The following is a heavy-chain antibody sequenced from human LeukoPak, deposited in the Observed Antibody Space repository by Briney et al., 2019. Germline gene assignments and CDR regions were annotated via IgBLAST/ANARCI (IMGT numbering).Heavy chain of an antibody. CDR2: ISYDGSNK. D-gene: IGHD3-10*01. J-gene: IGHJ4*02. V-gene: IGHV3-30*04. CDR1: GFTLSSYA. CDR3: GRDSVIRGVVAY. Sequence: PGRSLRLSCAASGFTLSSYAMHWVRQAPGKGLEWVAVISYDGSNKYYADSVKGRFTISRDNSKNTLYLQMNSLRAEDTAVYYCGRDSVIRGVVAYWGQGTLVAVSS.